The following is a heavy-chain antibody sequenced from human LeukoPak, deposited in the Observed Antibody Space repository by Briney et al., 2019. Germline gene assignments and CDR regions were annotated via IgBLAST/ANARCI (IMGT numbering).Heavy chain of an antibody. CDR1: GGSIGTYY. Sequence: SETLSLTCSVSGGSIGTYYWSWIRQSPGKGLEWIGYIYYSGTTNYSPSLKTRVTISVDTSKNQFSLKLSSMTAADTAVYYCARPPAIWGQGTLVTVSS. CDR2: IYYSGTT. D-gene: IGHD2-2*02. V-gene: IGHV4-59*08. J-gene: IGHJ4*02. CDR3: ARPPAI.